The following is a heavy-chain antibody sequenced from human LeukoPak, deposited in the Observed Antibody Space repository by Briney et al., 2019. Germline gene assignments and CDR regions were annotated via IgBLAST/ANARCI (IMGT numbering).Heavy chain of an antibody. CDR2: IRSKANSYAT. J-gene: IGHJ4*02. D-gene: IGHD4-17*01. V-gene: IGHV3-73*01. CDR3: TRPAVTTFDLTGFDY. Sequence: GGSLTLSCAASGFTFSGSAMHWVRQASGKGLEWVGRIRSKANSYATAYAASVKGRFTISRDDSKNTAYLQMNSLKTEDTAVYYCTRPAVTTFDLTGFDYWGQGTLVTVSS. CDR1: GFTFSGSA.